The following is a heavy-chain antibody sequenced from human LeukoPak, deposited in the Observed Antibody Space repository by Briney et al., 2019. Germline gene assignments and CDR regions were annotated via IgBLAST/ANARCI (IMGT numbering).Heavy chain of an antibody. J-gene: IGHJ4*02. V-gene: IGHV4-34*01. CDR1: GGSFSGYY. CDR2: INHSGST. CDR3: ARANPQQQLAFDY. D-gene: IGHD6-13*01. Sequence: SETLSLTCAVYGGSFSGYYWSWIRQPPGKGLEWIGEINHSGSTNYNPSLKSRVTISVDTSKNQFSLKLSSVTAADTTVYYCARANPQQQLAFDYWGQGTLVTVSS.